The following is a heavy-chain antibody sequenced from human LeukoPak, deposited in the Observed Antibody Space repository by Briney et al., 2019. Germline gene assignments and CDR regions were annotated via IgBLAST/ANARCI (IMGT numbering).Heavy chain of an antibody. CDR2: ISGSGDST. CDR3: AKGYDSSGYYAGDVDY. J-gene: IGHJ4*02. V-gene: IGHV3-23*01. D-gene: IGHD3-22*01. Sequence: SGGSLRLSCAASGFTFSSYAMSWVRQAPGEGLEWVSAISGSGDSTYYTDSVKGRFTISRDNSKNTLYLQVNSLRAEDTAVYYCAKGYDSSGYYAGDVDYWGQGTLVTVSS. CDR1: GFTFSSYA.